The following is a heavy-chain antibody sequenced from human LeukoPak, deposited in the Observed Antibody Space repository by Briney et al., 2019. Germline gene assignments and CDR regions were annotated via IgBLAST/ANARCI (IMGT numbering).Heavy chain of an antibody. CDR1: GFTFGDYA. Sequence: GGSLRLSCTASGFTFGDYAMSWFRQAPGKGLEWVGFIRSKAYGGTTEYAASVKGRFTISRDDSKSIAYLQMNSLKTEDTAVYYCTSKSSSGWYFFDYWGQGTLVTGPS. J-gene: IGHJ4*02. CDR2: IRSKAYGGTT. CDR3: TSKSSSGWYFFDY. D-gene: IGHD6-19*01. V-gene: IGHV3-49*03.